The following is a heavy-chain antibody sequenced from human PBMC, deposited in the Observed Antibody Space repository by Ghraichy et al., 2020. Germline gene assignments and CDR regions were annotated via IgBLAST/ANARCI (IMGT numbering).Heavy chain of an antibody. CDR3: VRDPGSYGYGDY. J-gene: IGHJ4*02. CDR2: IRPNSGDT. D-gene: IGHD3-16*01. Sequence: ASVKVSCKASGYTLTGNYMHWVRQAPGQGLEWMGWIRPNSGDTNYAQKLQGRVTMTRDTSTSTAYMELRSLRSDDTAVYYCVRDPGSYGYGDYWGQGTLVTVSS. CDR1: GYTLTGNY. V-gene: IGHV1-2*02.